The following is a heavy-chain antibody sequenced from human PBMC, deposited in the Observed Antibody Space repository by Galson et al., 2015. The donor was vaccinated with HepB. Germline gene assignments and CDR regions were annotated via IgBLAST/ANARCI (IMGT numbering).Heavy chain of an antibody. D-gene: IGHD3-22*01. CDR1: GFTFSSYG. CDR3: ARDSGQYSYYDY. Sequence: SLRLSCAASGFTFSSYGMHWVRQAPGKGLEWVAVIWYDGSNKYYADSVKGRFTISRDNSKNTLYLQMNSLRAEDTAVYYCARDSGQYSYYDYWGQGTLVTVSS. J-gene: IGHJ4*02. V-gene: IGHV3-33*08. CDR2: IWYDGSNK.